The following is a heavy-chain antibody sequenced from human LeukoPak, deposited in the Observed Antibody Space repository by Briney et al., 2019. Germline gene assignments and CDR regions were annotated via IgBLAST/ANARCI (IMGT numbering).Heavy chain of an antibody. V-gene: IGHV3-23*01. Sequence: GGSLRLSCAASGFTFSSYAMSWVRQAPGKGLEWVSTISGISGSTYYADSVKGRFTTSRDNSKNTLYLQMNSLRAEDTAVYYCAKRYYDSSGYRWFDYWGQGTLVTVSS. CDR3: AKRYYDSSGYRWFDY. CDR2: ISGISGST. J-gene: IGHJ4*02. CDR1: GFTFSSYA. D-gene: IGHD3-22*01.